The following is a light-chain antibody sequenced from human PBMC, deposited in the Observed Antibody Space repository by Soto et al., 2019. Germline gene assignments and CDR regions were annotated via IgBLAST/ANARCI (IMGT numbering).Light chain of an antibody. V-gene: IGKV3-15*01. CDR1: QSFSSN. CDR2: GTS. CDR3: HQYGSSPPT. J-gene: IGKJ4*01. Sequence: ELVMTQSPATLSVSPGERATLSCRASQSFSSNVAWYQQKPGQAPRLLIYGTSTRVTGIPARFSGSGSGTEFTLTISSLQSEDFAVYCCHQYGSSPPTFGGGTRVEIK.